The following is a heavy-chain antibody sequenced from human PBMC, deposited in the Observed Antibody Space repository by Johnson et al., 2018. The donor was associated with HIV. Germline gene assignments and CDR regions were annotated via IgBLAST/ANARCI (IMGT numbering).Heavy chain of an antibody. CDR3: ARGDYGGNLDAFDI. Sequence: VQLVESGGGLVQPGGSLRLSCSASGFSVSSNYMTWVRQAPGKGLEWASVIYSGGNTYYADSVKGRFSISRENAKNSLYLQMNSLRAGDTAVYYCARGDYGGNLDAFDIWGQGTMVTVSS. CDR2: IYSGGNT. V-gene: IGHV3-66*01. CDR1: GFSVSSNY. D-gene: IGHD4-23*01. J-gene: IGHJ3*02.